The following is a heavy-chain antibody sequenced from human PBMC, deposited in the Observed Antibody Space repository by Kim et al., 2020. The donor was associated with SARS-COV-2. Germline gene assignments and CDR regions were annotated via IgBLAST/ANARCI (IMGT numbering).Heavy chain of an antibody. D-gene: IGHD2-15*01. CDR2: IKWNGDST. J-gene: IGHJ4*02. V-gene: IGHV3-20*01. Sequence: GGSLRLSCAASGFTFNDYGMSWVRQAPGKGLEWVSVIKWNGDSTDYADSVKGRFTISRDNAKNSLYLQMNSLRAEDTALYHCARGPSGGPIDFWGQGILVTVSS. CDR1: GFTFNDYG. CDR3: ARGPSGGPIDF.